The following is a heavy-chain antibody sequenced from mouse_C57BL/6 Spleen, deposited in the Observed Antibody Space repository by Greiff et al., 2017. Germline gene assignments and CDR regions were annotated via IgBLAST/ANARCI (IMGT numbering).Heavy chain of an antibody. CDR2: INPSSGYT. Sequence: QVQLQQSGAELARPGASVKMSCKASGYTFTSYTMHWVKQRPGQGLEWIGYINPSSGYTKYNQKFKDKATLTADKSSSTAYMQLSSLTSEDSAVYYCARAWDDSDGLDYWGQGTTLTVSS. CDR3: ARAWDDSDGLDY. D-gene: IGHD2-13*01. J-gene: IGHJ2*01. V-gene: IGHV1-4*01. CDR1: GYTFTSYT.